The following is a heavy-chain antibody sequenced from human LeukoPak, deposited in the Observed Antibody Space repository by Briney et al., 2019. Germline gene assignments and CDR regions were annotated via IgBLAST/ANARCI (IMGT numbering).Heavy chain of an antibody. CDR2: ISSSSSYI. J-gene: IGHJ4*02. Sequence: GGSLRLSCAASGFTFSSYSMNWVRQAPGKGLEWVSSISSSSSYIYYADSVKGRFTISRDNAKNSLYLQMNSLRAEDTAVYYCARDWDGSGCYFDYWGQGTLVTVSS. D-gene: IGHD3-22*01. CDR3: ARDWDGSGCYFDY. V-gene: IGHV3-21*01. CDR1: GFTFSSYS.